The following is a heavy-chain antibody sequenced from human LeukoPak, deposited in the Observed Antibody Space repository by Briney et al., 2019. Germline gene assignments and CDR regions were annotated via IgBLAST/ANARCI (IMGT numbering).Heavy chain of an antibody. CDR2: ISAYNGNT. CDR1: GYTFTSYG. Sequence: ASVKVSCKASGYTFTSYGISWVRQAPGQGLEWMGWISAYNGNTNYAQKLQGRVTMTTDTSTSTAYMELSSLRSEDTAVYYCASLASRWFGGRFDPWGQGTLVTVSS. J-gene: IGHJ5*02. D-gene: IGHD3-10*01. CDR3: ASLASRWFGGRFDP. V-gene: IGHV1-18*01.